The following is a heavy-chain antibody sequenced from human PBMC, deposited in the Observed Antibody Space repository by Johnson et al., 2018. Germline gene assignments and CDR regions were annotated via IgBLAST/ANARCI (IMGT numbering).Heavy chain of an antibody. CDR3: ARGEYLNWFDP. Sequence: NYAQKFQGRVTITADESTSSAYMELSSLRSEDTAVYYCARGEYLNWFDPWGQGTLVTVSS. J-gene: IGHJ5*02. D-gene: IGHD2-2*02. V-gene: IGHV1-69*01.